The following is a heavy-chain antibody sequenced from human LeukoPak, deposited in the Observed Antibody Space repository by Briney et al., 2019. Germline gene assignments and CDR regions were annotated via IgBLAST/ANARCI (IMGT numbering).Heavy chain of an antibody. J-gene: IGHJ3*02. CDR3: AKDTSRAVAGDDAFDI. CDR2: ISWNSGSI. D-gene: IGHD6-19*01. V-gene: IGHV3-9*01. CDR1: GFTFDNYA. Sequence: GGSLRLSLAPPGFTFDNYALHGVGQAPGKGLDGVSGISWNSGSIGYADSVKGRFTISRDNAKNSLYLQMNSLRAEDTALYYCAKDTSRAVAGDDAFDIWGQGTMVTVSS.